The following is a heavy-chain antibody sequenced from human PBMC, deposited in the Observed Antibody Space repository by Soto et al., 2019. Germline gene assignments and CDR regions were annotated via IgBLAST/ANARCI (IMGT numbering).Heavy chain of an antibody. CDR2: ISAPNGNT. Sequence: QVHLVQSGSEVKKPGASVKVSCKGSGYAFTTYGITWVRQAPGQGLEWVGWISAPNGNTNYAQKLQGRVTVTRDTSTSTAYMELRSLRADDTAVYYCARGRYGDYCGQGALVTVSS. D-gene: IGHD1-1*01. V-gene: IGHV1-18*01. CDR1: GYAFTTYG. J-gene: IGHJ4*02. CDR3: ARGRYGDY.